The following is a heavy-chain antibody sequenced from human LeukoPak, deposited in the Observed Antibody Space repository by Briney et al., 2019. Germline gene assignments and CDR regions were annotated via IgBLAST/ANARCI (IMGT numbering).Heavy chain of an antibody. Sequence: PGGSLRLSCAASGFTFSTYWMHWVRQAPGKGLVWVSRIKGDGIVTTYADSVKGRFTISRDNAKNTLYLQMNSLRAEDTAVYYCARAEYSNSWSPPLSDNWGKGTLVTVSS. CDR2: IKGDGIVT. CDR1: GFTFSTYW. J-gene: IGHJ4*02. D-gene: IGHD6-6*01. V-gene: IGHV3-74*01. CDR3: ARAEYSNSWSPPLSDN.